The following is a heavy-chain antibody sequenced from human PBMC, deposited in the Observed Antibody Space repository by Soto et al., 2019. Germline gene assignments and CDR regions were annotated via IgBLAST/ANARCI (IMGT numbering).Heavy chain of an antibody. J-gene: IGHJ4*02. D-gene: IGHD3-10*01. Sequence: TSETLSLTCTVSGGSISSGDYYWSWIRQPPGKGLEWIGYIYYSGSTYYNPSLKSRVTISLDTSKNQFSLKLSSVTAADTAVYYCARLAMIGSGSYQTQTFDYWGQGTLVTVSS. V-gene: IGHV4-30-4*01. CDR3: ARLAMIGSGSYQTQTFDY. CDR2: IYYSGST. CDR1: GGSISSGDYY.